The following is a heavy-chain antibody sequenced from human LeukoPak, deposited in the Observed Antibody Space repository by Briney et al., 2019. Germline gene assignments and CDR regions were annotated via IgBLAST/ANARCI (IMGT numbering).Heavy chain of an antibody. CDR3: ARVGTPMVTIVAPYYMDV. V-gene: IGHV3-30*02. CDR2: IRYDGSNK. Sequence: GGSLRLSCAASEFTFSSYGMHWVRQAPGKGLEWVAFIRYDGSNKYYADSVRGRFTISRDNAKNSLYLQMNSLRAEDTAVYYCARVGTPMVTIVAPYYMDVWGKGTTVTVSS. D-gene: IGHD5-18*01. J-gene: IGHJ6*03. CDR1: EFTFSSYG.